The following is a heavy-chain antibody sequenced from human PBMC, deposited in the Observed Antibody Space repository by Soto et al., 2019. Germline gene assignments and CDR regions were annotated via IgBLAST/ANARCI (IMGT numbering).Heavy chain of an antibody. CDR1: GGSIAGTRYY. V-gene: IGHV4-39*07. J-gene: IGHJ6*02. CDR2: LSYSGRT. D-gene: IGHD3-3*01. CDR3: ARERITIFGVVIMPYGMDV. Sequence: SETLSLTCTVSGGSIAGTRYYWGWIRQPPGKGLEWIGSLSYSGRTYYNPSLKSRVTISVDTSKNQFSLKLSSVTAADTAVYYCARERITIFGVVIMPYGMDVWGQGTTVTVSS.